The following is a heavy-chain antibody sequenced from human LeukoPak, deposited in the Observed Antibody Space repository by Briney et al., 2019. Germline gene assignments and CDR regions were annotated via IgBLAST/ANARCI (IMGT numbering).Heavy chain of an antibody. CDR1: GFTFSGYG. J-gene: IGHJ5*02. CDR3: ARDPSITIFGVVSNWFDP. Sequence: PGESLRLSCAASGFTFSGYGMHWVRQAPGKGLEWVAVIWYDGSNKYYADSVKGRFTISRDNSKNTLYLQMNSLRAEDTAVYYCARDPSITIFGVVSNWFDPWGQGTLVTVSS. D-gene: IGHD3-3*01. V-gene: IGHV3-33*08. CDR2: IWYDGSNK.